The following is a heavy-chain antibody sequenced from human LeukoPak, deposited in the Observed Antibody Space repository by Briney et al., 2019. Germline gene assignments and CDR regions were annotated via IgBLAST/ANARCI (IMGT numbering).Heavy chain of an antibody. J-gene: IGHJ5*02. CDR1: GGSISSYY. Sequence: PSETLSLTCTVSGGSISSYYWSWIRQPPGKGLEWIGYIYYSGSTNYNPSLKSRVTISVDTSKNQFSLKLSSVTAADTAVYYCARAVPAVTGTTSWFDPWGQGTLVTVSS. CDR2: IYYSGST. D-gene: IGHD1-20*01. CDR3: ARAVPAVTGTTSWFDP. V-gene: IGHV4-59*01.